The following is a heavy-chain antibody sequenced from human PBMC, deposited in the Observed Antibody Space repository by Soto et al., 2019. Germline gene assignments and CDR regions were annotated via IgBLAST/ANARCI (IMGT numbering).Heavy chain of an antibody. J-gene: IGHJ4*02. CDR1: GGSISSGGYY. V-gene: IGHV4-39*07. D-gene: IGHD1-26*01. CDR3: ASQLVEGFDY. CDR2: MFYSGNT. Sequence: SETLSLTCTVSGGSISSGGYYWSWIRQHPGKGLEWIGSMFYSGNTYYNPSLKSRVTISVDTSKNQFSLKLSSVTAADTAVYYCASQLVEGFDYWGQGTLVTVSS.